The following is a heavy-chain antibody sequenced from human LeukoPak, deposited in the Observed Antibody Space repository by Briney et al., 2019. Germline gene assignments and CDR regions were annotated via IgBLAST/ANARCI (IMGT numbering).Heavy chain of an antibody. CDR1: GLIFSNYG. Sequence: GGPLRLSCAASGLIFSNYGMHWVRQAPGKGLEWVTFIQYDGISKYYADSVKGRFTISRDNSKNTLYLQMNSLRPEDTTVYYCVEEAGSVAGRFDHWGQGNMVTVSS. CDR3: VEEAGSVAGRFDH. D-gene: IGHD6-19*01. J-gene: IGHJ4*02. CDR2: IQYDGISK. V-gene: IGHV3-30*02.